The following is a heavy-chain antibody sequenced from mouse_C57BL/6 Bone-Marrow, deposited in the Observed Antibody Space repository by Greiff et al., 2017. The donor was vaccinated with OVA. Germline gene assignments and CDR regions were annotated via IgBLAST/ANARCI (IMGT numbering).Heavy chain of an antibody. Sequence: QVQLKQPGAELVKPGASVKMSCKASGYTFTSYWMHWVKQRPGQGLEWIGEIDPSDSYTNYNQKFKGKSTLTVDKSSSTAYMQLSSLTSEDSAVYYCARDYYGSSPAWFAYWGQGTLVTVSA. CDR3: ARDYYGSSPAWFAY. CDR1: GYTFTSYW. J-gene: IGHJ3*01. V-gene: IGHV1-69*01. D-gene: IGHD1-1*01. CDR2: IDPSDSYT.